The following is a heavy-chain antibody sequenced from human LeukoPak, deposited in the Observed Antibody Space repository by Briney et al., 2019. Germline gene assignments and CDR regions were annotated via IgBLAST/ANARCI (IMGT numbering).Heavy chain of an antibody. Sequence: GGSLRLSCVASEFTFSSYVMTWVRQAPGKGLEWVSSIRTSVGSTFYADSVKGRFTVSRDNSKNTLYLQLSRLRAEDTAVYYCAKVNPPRGGRSGWYETNDYWGQGTLVTVSS. CDR1: EFTFSSYV. CDR2: IRTSVGST. CDR3: AKVNPPRGGRSGWYETNDY. J-gene: IGHJ4*02. V-gene: IGHV3-23*01. D-gene: IGHD6-19*01.